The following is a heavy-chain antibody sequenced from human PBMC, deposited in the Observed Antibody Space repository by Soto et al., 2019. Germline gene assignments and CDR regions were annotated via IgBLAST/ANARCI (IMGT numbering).Heavy chain of an antibody. V-gene: IGHV1-69*01. J-gene: IGHJ4*02. CDR2: LIPKLDSA. CDR1: GGGNLRDYR. D-gene: IGHD2-21*01. Sequence: QVQLVQSGGEVKDPGCSVKVSCKASGGGNLRDYRPTWLRRAPGRGLEWMGGLIPKLDSANYAQNFQGRVTATADESTNTGYLRRRSLRSDDAAVYYCARGGDGSAFAALYWGQVTPVTVAS. CDR3: ARGGDGSAFAALY.